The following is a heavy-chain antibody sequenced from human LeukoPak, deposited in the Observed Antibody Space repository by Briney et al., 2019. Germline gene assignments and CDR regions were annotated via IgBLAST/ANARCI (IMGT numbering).Heavy chain of an antibody. J-gene: IGHJ3*02. V-gene: IGHV3-23*01. D-gene: IGHD2-21*02. CDR3: AKRGLGDREAFDI. Sequence: GGSLRLSCAASGFTFSSYSMSWVRQAPGKGLEWGSSNSGSGGSTYYADSVEGRFTISRDNSKNTLYLQMNSLRADDTAVYYCAKRGLGDREAFDIWGQGTMVTVSS. CDR2: NSGSGGST. CDR1: GFTFSSYS.